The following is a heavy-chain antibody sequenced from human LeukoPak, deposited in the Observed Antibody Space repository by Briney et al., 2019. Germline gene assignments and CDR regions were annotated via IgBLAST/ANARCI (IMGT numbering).Heavy chain of an antibody. Sequence: GGSLRLSCAASGFTFGSYAMNWVRQAPGKGLEWVSIISNNGERTRYADSVKGLFTISRDNSKNTLYLQMNSLRAEDTAIYYCAKRLAATGSAPYYYGMDVWGQGTTVTVSS. CDR3: AKRLAATGSAPYYYGMDV. CDR1: GFTFGSYA. D-gene: IGHD6-13*01. J-gene: IGHJ6*02. CDR2: ISNNGERT. V-gene: IGHV3-23*01.